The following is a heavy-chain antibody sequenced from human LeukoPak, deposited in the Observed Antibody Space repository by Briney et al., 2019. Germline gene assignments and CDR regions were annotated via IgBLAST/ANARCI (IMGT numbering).Heavy chain of an antibody. CDR1: GFSFSYQG. D-gene: IGHD6-19*01. CDR2: IGTSNSDR. V-gene: IGHV3-21*06. J-gene: IGHJ4*02. CDR3: ARDVGQWLVHGFSDY. Sequence: GGSLRLSCAGSGFSFSYQGMTWVRQAPGKGLEWVSSIGTSNSDRYYADSVKGRFTISRDNAKSSVYLQMNRLSAEDTAIYYCARDVGQWLVHGFSDYWGQGTLVTVSS.